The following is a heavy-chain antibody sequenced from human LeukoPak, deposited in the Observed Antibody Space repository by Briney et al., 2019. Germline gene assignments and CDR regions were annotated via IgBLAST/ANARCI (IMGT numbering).Heavy chain of an antibody. V-gene: IGHV1-69*01. D-gene: IGHD2-15*01. CDR1: GGTFSSYA. J-gene: IGHJ4*02. CDR2: IIPIFGTA. CDR3: ATAIVVVVAATPPTD. Sequence: SVKVSCKASGGTFSSYAISWVRQAPGQGLEWMGGIIPIFGTANYAQKFQGRVTITADEPTSTAYMELSSLRSEDTAVYYCATAIVVVVAATPPTDWGQGTLVTVSS.